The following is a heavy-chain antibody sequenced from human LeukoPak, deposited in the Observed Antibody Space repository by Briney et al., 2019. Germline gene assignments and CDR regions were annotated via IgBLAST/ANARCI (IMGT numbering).Heavy chain of an antibody. CDR3: ANTDYYDTSALDY. V-gene: IGHV3-73*01. Sequence: PGGSLRLSCAASGFTVRGSSLHWVRQASGKGLEWVGRVRSKADYYATAYSASVQGRFTVSRDDSTNTAYLQMNSLKPEDTAVYYCANTDYYDTSALDYWGQGTLVTVSS. D-gene: IGHD3-22*01. CDR1: GFTVRGSS. CDR2: VRSKADYYAT. J-gene: IGHJ4*02.